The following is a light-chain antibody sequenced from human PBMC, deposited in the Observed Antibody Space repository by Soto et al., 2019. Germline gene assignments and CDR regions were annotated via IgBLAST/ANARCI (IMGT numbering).Light chain of an antibody. CDR3: QQYNNWPPT. Sequence: EIVMTQSPATLSVSPGERATLSCRASQSVSSNLAWYQQKPGQAPRLLITSRSTRATGMPARFSGSGSGTEFTLTISSLQSEDFAVYYCQQYNNWPPTFGHGTKGEIK. CDR2: SRS. J-gene: IGKJ1*01. CDR1: QSVSSN. V-gene: IGKV3-15*01.